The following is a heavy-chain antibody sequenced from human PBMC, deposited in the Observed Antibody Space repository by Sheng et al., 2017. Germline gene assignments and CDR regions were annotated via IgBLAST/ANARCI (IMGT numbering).Heavy chain of an antibody. D-gene: IGHD3-16*01. J-gene: IGHJ4*02. CDR1: GYSISSGYY. CDR3: AGGKTEYDY. Sequence: QVQLQESGPGLVKPSETLSLTCAVSGYSISSGYYWGWIRQPPGKGLEWIGSIYHSGSTYYNPSLKSRVTISVDTSKNQFSLKLSSVTAEDTAVYYCAGGKTEYDYWGQGTLVTVSS. CDR2: IYHSGST. V-gene: IGHV4-38-2*01.